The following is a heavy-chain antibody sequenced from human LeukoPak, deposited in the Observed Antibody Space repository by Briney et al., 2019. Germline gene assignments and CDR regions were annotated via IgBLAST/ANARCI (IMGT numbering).Heavy chain of an antibody. CDR1: GGSISSYY. V-gene: IGHV4-59*01. CDR3: ARDSSGWYFDY. CDR2: IFYSGST. J-gene: IGHJ4*02. Sequence: PSETLSLTCTVSGGSISSYYWSWIRQPPGKGLEWIGYIFYSGSTNYNPSLKSRVTISVDTSKNQFSLKLTSVTAADTAVYYCARDSSGWYFDYWGQGILVTVSS. D-gene: IGHD6-19*01.